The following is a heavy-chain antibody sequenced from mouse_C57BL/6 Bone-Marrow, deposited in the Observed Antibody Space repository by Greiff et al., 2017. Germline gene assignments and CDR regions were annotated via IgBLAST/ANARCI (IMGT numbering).Heavy chain of an antibody. V-gene: IGHV1-26*01. J-gene: IGHJ2*01. D-gene: IGHD1-1*01. Sequence: EVQLQQSGPELVKPGASVKISCKASGYTFTDYYMNWVKQSHGKSLEWIGDINPNYGDTSYNQKFKGKATLTVDKSSSTAYMELRSLTSEDSAVYYCARTTTVVAHFDYWGQGTTLTVSS. CDR2: INPNYGDT. CDR1: GYTFTDYY. CDR3: ARTTTVVAHFDY.